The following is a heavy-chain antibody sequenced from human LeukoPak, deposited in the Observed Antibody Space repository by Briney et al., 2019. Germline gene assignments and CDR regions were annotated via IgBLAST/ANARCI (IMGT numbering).Heavy chain of an antibody. V-gene: IGHV3-30*19. CDR3: TREKSQSRNYYYYGMDV. CDR2: ISYDGSNK. J-gene: IGHJ6*02. Sequence: PGGSLRLSCAASGFTFSSYGMHWVRQAPGKGLEWVAVISYDGSNKYYADSVKGRFTISRDNSKNTLYLQMHSLRAEDTAVYYCTREKSQSRNYYYYGMDVWGQGTTVTVSS. CDR1: GFTFSSYG.